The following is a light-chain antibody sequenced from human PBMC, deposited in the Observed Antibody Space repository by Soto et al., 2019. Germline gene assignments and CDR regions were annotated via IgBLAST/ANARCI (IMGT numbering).Light chain of an antibody. CDR1: QSISSTY. V-gene: IGKV3-20*01. J-gene: IGKJ1*01. Sequence: EIVLTQSPGTLSLSPGERTTLSCRARQSISSTYLAWYRQKPGQPPRLLIYAASSRATGIPDRFSGSGSGTEFTLTISRLEPEDFALYYCQQYFASSWTFGQGTRVDIK. CDR2: AAS. CDR3: QQYFASSWT.